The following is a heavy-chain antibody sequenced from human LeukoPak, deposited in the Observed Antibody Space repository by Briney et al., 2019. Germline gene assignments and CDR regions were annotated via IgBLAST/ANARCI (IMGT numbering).Heavy chain of an antibody. V-gene: IGHV3-30*18. CDR2: ISYDGSNK. J-gene: IGHJ6*03. Sequence: GGSLRLSCVASGFTFRNYGMHWVRQAPGKGLEWVAIISYDGSNKYYTDSVKGRFTISRDNTKNTLFLQMNSLRAEDTAVYYCAKHPGDFTGIVNYYYMDVWGKGTTVTVSS. CDR3: AKHPGDFTGIVNYYYMDV. CDR1: GFTFRNYG. D-gene: IGHD1-26*01.